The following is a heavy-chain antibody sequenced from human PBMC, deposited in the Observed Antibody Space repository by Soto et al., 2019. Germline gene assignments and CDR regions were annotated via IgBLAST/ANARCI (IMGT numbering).Heavy chain of an antibody. CDR2: IIPIVGTG. V-gene: IGHV1-69*13. CDR1: GGSFSSYA. D-gene: IGHD6-13*01. J-gene: IGHJ6*02. Sequence: SVKVSCKASGGSFSSYAISWVRQAPGQGLEWMGGIIPIVGTGNYAQNFQGRVTITADESTSTAYMELSSLRSEDTAMYYCARDLRAVGRPGMDVWGQGTTVTVSS. CDR3: ARDLRAVGRPGMDV.